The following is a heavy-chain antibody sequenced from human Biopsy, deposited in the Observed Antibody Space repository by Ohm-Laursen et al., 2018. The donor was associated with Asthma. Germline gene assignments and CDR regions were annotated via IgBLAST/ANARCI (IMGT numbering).Heavy chain of an antibody. CDR2: IYYSGST. J-gene: IGHJ4*02. V-gene: IGHV4-31*03. Sequence: TLSLTCPVSYGSITSGGYYWTWIRQHPGKGLEWIGFIYYSGSTYYDPSIKSRVSISIDTSKNQFSLKLSSVPAADTAVYYCARAQDYYDSRGYYRSFDYWGQGTLVTVSS. D-gene: IGHD3-22*01. CDR3: ARAQDYYDSRGYYRSFDY. CDR1: YGSITSGGYY.